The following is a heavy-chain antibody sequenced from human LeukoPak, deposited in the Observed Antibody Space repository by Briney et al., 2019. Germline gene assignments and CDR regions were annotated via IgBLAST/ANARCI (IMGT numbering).Heavy chain of an antibody. D-gene: IGHD5-18*01. V-gene: IGHV1-18*01. CDR3: ARVSCGYNCHYAMDV. Sequence: ASVKVSCKASGYTFSSYGISWLRQAPGQGLEWVGWVSAHSGNTKYAERVQGRASMTADTSTSTAYMELRSLRSDDTALYYCARVSCGYNCHYAMDVWGQGTTVTVSS. J-gene: IGHJ6*02. CDR1: GYTFSSYG. CDR2: VSAHSGNT.